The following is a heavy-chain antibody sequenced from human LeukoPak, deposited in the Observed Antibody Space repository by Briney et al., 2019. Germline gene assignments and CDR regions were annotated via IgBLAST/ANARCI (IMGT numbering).Heavy chain of an antibody. D-gene: IGHD3-22*01. V-gene: IGHV3-33*06. CDR2: IWQDGSNE. Sequence: GGSLRLSCAASGFTFSSYGMHWVRQAPGKGLEWVAVIWQDGSNEYYADSVKGRFTISRDNAKNSLYLQMNSLRDEDTAVYYCAKDSDYYHSSGYYYAYFQHWGQGTLVTVSS. CDR1: GFTFSSYG. CDR3: AKDSDYYHSSGYYYAYFQH. J-gene: IGHJ1*01.